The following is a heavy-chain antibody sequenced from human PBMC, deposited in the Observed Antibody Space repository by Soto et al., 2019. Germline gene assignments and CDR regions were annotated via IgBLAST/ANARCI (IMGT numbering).Heavy chain of an antibody. Sequence: GGSLRLSCAASGFTFSSYGMHWVRQAPGKGLEWVAVMWYDGSNKYYADSVKGRFTISRDNSKNTLYLQMNSLRAEDTAVYYCARDGGYCSSTSCLNHYYFDYWGQGTLVTVSS. D-gene: IGHD2-2*01. CDR3: ARDGGYCSSTSCLNHYYFDY. V-gene: IGHV3-33*01. CDR1: GFTFSSYG. J-gene: IGHJ4*02. CDR2: MWYDGSNK.